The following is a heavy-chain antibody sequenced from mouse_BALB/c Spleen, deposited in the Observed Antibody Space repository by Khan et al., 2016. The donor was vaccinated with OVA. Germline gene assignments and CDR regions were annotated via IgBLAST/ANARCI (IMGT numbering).Heavy chain of an antibody. CDR1: GFSLTSYG. V-gene: IGHV2-2*02. J-gene: IGHJ4*01. CDR2: IWSGGST. D-gene: IGHD1-1*01. Sequence: VELVESGPGLVQPSQSLSITCTVSGFSLTSYGVHWVRQSPGKGLEWLGVIWSGGSTDYNAAFISRLSISKDNSTSQVFFIMNSLQANDTAIYYCARNYYGSRNYAMDYWGQGTSVTVSS. CDR3: ARNYYGSRNYAMDY.